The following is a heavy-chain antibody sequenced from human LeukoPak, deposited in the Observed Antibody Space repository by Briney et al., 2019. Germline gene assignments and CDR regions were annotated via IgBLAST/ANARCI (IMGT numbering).Heavy chain of an antibody. CDR2: IYPGESIYASENT. V-gene: IGHV4-4*07. CDR3: ARGLDGDGHYFDY. D-gene: IGHD4-17*01. Sequence: SETLSLTCSISGASISAYYWSWIRQPAGKGLEWIGRIYPGESIYASENTNYNPSLKSRVTISVDTSKNQFSLKLSSVTAADTAVYYCARGLDGDGHYFDYWGQGTLVTVSS. J-gene: IGHJ4*02. CDR1: GASISAYY.